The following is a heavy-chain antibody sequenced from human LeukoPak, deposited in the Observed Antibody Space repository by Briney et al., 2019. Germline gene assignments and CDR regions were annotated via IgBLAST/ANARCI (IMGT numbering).Heavy chain of an antibody. CDR2: IPYDGSNK. D-gene: IGHD3-22*01. CDR1: GFTFSAYG. V-gene: IGHV3-30*02. CDR3: AKGVTLYYYYDSSGSDY. J-gene: IGHJ4*02. Sequence: GGSLRLSCAGPGFTFSAYGMHWVGQAPGKGLEWVAFIPYDGSNKFYADSVKGRFTISRDNSKNTLYLQMNSLRAEDTAVYLCAKGVTLYYYYDSSGSDYWGQGTLVTVSS.